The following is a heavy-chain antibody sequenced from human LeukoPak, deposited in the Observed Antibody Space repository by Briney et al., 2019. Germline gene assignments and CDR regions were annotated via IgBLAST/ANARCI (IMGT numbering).Heavy chain of an antibody. CDR2: ISYDGSNK. CDR1: GFTFSTYG. V-gene: IGHV3-30*03. D-gene: IGHD6-19*01. CDR3: ARDRIAVAVGCLDL. J-gene: IGHJ2*01. Sequence: GGSLRLSCAASGFTFSTYGMHWVRQAPGKGLEWVAVISYDGSNKYYTDSVKGRFTISRDNSKNTLYLQMNSLRAEDTAVYYCARDRIAVAVGCLDLWGRGTLVTVSS.